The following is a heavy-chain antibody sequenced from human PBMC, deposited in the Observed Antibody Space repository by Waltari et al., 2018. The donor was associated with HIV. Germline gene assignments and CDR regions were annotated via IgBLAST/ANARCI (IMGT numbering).Heavy chain of an antibody. J-gene: IGHJ6*02. D-gene: IGHD3-22*01. CDR2: ISGSGGST. Sequence: EVQLLESGGGLVQPGGSLRLSCAASGFTFSSYAMSWVRQAPGKGLEWVSAISGSGGSTYYADSVKGRFTISRDNSKNTLYLQMNSLRAEDTAVYYCASNYYDRRYGMDVWGQGTTVTVSS. V-gene: IGHV3-23*01. CDR3: ASNYYDRRYGMDV. CDR1: GFTFSSYA.